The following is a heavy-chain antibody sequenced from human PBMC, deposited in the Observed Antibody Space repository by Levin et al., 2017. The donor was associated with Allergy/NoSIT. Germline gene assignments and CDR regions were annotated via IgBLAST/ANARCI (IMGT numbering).Heavy chain of an antibody. CDR2: IYSPGGA. J-gene: IGHJ5*02. CDR3: ARQGGVFTYASRWHMDT. V-gene: IGHV4-39*01. D-gene: IGHD2-2*01. CDR1: GGSVSSSQNY. Sequence: SETLSLTCRVSGGSVSSSQNYWGWIRQTPGKGLEWIGTIYSPGGAYHNPSLESRLTISVDTSKNQFSLNLNSVTAADTAVYFCARQGGVFTYASRWHMDTWGQGILVTVSS.